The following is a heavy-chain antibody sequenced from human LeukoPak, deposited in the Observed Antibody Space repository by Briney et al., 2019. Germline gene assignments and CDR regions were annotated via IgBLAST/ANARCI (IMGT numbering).Heavy chain of an antibody. CDR2: IKQDASQE. Sequence: GGSLRLSCAASGFTFSSYWMSWVRQAPGKGPEWVAHIKQDASQEYHVDSVKGRFTISRDNAKNALYLQMNSLRAEDTAVYYCARGVVYPAWSGPHWSDYWGQGALVTVSS. CDR3: ARGVVYPAWSGPHWSDY. D-gene: IGHD3-3*01. CDR1: GFTFSSYW. J-gene: IGHJ4*02. V-gene: IGHV3-7*01.